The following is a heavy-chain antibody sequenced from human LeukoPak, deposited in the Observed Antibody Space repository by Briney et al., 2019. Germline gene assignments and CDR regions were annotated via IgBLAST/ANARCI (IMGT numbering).Heavy chain of an antibody. CDR2: ISWNSGSI. CDR1: GFTFDDYA. CDR3: AKAAGYSYGPYYFDY. Sequence: SLRLPCAASGFTFDDYAMHWVRQAPGEGLEWVSGISWNSGSIGYADSVKGRFTISRDNAKNSLYLQMNSLRAEDMALYYCAKAAGYSYGPYYFDYWGQGTLVTVSS. V-gene: IGHV3-9*03. J-gene: IGHJ4*02. D-gene: IGHD5-18*01.